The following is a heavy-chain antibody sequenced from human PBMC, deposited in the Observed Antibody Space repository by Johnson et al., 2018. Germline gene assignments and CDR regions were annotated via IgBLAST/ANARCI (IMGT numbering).Heavy chain of an antibody. CDR1: GFTFSAFA. V-gene: IGHV3-33*08. J-gene: IGHJ3*02. Sequence: QVQLVQSGGGVVQXGRSLSLSCEASGFTFSAFAMHWVRQAPGKGLEWVALIRSDGNIHYSEDAAKGRFTISRDNSKNTLYLQMNSLRAEDTAVYYCAFRGDGYYFYAFDIWGQGTMVTVSS. D-gene: IGHD5-24*01. CDR2: IRSDGNIH. CDR3: AFRGDGYYFYAFDI.